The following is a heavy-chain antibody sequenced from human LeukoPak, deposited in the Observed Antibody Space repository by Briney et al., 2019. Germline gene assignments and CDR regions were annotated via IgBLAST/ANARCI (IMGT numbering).Heavy chain of an antibody. J-gene: IGHJ4*02. CDR3: ARDSTYGSYYFDC. D-gene: IGHD3-10*01. Sequence: GGSLRLSCAASGFTVSSNYMSWVRQAPGKGLEWVSIIYSGGGTYYADSVKGRFTISRDNSMNTLFLQMNSLRAEDTAVYYCARDSTYGSYYFDCWGQGTLVTVSS. V-gene: IGHV3-53*01. CDR1: GFTVSSNY. CDR2: IYSGGGT.